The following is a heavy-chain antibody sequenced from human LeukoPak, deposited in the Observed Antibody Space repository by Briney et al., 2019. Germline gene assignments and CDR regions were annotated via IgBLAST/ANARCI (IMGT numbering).Heavy chain of an antibody. CDR2: IYYSGST. D-gene: IGHD1-26*01. CDR3: ARQVGIDAFDI. V-gene: IGHV4-59*08. Sequence: PSETLSLTCTVSGGSISSYYWSWIRQPPGKGLEWIGYIYYSGSTNYNPSLKSRVTISVDTSKNQFSLKLSSVTAADTAVYYCARQVGIDAFDIWGQGTMVTVSS. J-gene: IGHJ3*02. CDR1: GGSISSYY.